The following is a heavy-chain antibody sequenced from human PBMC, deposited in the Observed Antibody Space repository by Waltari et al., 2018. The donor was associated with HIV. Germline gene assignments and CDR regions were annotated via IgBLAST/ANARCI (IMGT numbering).Heavy chain of an antibody. CDR3: ARQFISGSSYEAAFDI. CDR1: AYSFTTYW. Sequence: EVQLVQSGAEVKKPGESLKISCTGPAYSFTTYWIAWVRQMSGKGLEWMGSILPRDSDSNARYSPSFQGQVTISADKSITTAYLQWNSLKASDSAIYYCARQFISGSSYEAAFDIWGQGTMVTVSS. CDR2: ILPRDSDSNA. V-gene: IGHV5-51*01. J-gene: IGHJ3*02. D-gene: IGHD3-10*01.